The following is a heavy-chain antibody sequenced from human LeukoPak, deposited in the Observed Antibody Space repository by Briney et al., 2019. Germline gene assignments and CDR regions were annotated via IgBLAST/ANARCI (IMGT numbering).Heavy chain of an antibody. CDR1: GFTFSSHA. V-gene: IGHV3-23*01. Sequence: PGGSLRLSCAASGFTFSSHAMSWARQAPGKGLEWVSAISGSGGSTYYADSVKGRFTISRDNSKNTLYLQMNSLRAEDTAVYYCARGTCSSTSCYAFDYWGQGTLVTVSS. CDR2: ISGSGGST. D-gene: IGHD2-2*01. CDR3: ARGTCSSTSCYAFDY. J-gene: IGHJ4*02.